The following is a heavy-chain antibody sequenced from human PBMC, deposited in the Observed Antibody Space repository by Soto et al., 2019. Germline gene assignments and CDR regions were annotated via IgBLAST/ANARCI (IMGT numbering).Heavy chain of an antibody. CDR2: ISAYNGNT. V-gene: IGHV1-18*01. D-gene: IGHD2-15*01. J-gene: IGHJ1*01. CDR3: ARVELSCSGGSCFPEGYFQH. CDR1: GYTFISYG. Sequence: QVLLVQSGAEVKKPGASVKVSCKASGYTFISYGFSWVRQAPGQGLEWMGWISAYNGNTNYAQKLQGRVTMTTATPTSTAYMELRSLRSDDTAVYYCARVELSCSGGSCFPEGYFQHWGQGTLVTVSS.